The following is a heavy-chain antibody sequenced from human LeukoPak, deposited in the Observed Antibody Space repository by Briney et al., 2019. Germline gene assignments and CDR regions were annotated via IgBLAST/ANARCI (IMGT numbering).Heavy chain of an antibody. CDR3: AASDWGSGYYDSSGYYYGPSDFDY. Sequence: SVKVSCKASGFTFTSSAVQWVRQARGQRLEWIGWIVVGSGNTNYAQKFQERVTITRDMSTSTAYMELSSLRSEDTAVYYCAASDWGSGYYDSSGYYYGPSDFDYWGQGTLVTVSS. CDR1: GFTFTSSA. V-gene: IGHV1-58*01. CDR2: IVVGSGNT. D-gene: IGHD3-22*01. J-gene: IGHJ4*02.